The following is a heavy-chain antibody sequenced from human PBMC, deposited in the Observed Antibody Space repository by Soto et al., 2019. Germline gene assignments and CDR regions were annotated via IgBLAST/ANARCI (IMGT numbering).Heavy chain of an antibody. CDR1: GYSISSGYY. CDR2: IYHSGST. CDR3: ARSRDQWLVDAFDV. D-gene: IGHD6-19*01. V-gene: IGHV4-38-2*01. J-gene: IGHJ3*01. Sequence: SETLSLTCAVSGYSISSGYYWGWIRQPPGKGLEWIGSIYHSGSTYYNPSLKSRVTISVDTSKDQFFLNLNSVTAADTALYYCARSRDQWLVDAFDVWGPGTMVTVSS.